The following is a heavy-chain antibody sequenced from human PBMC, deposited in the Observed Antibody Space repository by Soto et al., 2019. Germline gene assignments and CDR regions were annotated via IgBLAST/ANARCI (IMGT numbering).Heavy chain of an antibody. Sequence: SETLSLTCTVSGGSVNSGSYYWSWIRQPPGKGLEWIGYIYFNGNTNYNPSLKSRVTMSVDTSKNQFSLNLSSVTAADTAVYFCAGGPSGSGLFGYWGQGALVTVSS. V-gene: IGHV4-61*01. J-gene: IGHJ4*02. CDR3: AGGPSGSGLFGY. CDR1: GGSVNSGSYY. D-gene: IGHD3-10*01. CDR2: IYFNGNT.